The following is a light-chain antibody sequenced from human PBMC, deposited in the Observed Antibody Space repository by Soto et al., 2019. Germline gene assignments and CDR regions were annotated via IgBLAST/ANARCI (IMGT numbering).Light chain of an antibody. CDR2: AVS. Sequence: QSVLTQPASVSGSPGQSIAMSCTGTSSDVGTHNFVSWYQQHPGKAPKLIIYAVSNRPSGVSDRFFGSKSGNTASLTISGLQAEDEADYYCSSFTTTNTYVFGTGTKLTVL. V-gene: IGLV2-14*03. CDR3: SSFTTTNTYV. CDR1: SSDVGTHNF. J-gene: IGLJ1*01.